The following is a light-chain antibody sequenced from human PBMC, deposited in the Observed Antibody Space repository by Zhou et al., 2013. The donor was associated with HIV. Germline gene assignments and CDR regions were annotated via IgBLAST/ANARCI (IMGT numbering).Light chain of an antibody. V-gene: IGKV3-20*01. CDR1: QNVKYNY. J-gene: IGKJ4*01. CDR2: GAS. Sequence: EIVLTQSPGTLSLSPGERATLSCRASQNVKYNYLAWYQQKPGQAPRLLIFGASSRAAGIPVRFSGSGTGTDFTLTISRVEPEDFAVYYCQHYGSSPPVTFGGGTKVEIK. CDR3: QHYGSSPPVT.